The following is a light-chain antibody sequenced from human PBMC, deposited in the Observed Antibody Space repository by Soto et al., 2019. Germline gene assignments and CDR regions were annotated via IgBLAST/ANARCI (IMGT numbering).Light chain of an antibody. CDR3: QQYNNWPYT. V-gene: IGKV3-15*01. Sequence: EIVMTQSPATLSVSPGERATLSCRASQSVRSNLAWYQQKPGQAPRLLIYGASTRATGFPARFSGSGSGTEFTLTISSLKSEDFAVYYCQQYNNWPYTFGQGTKLEIK. J-gene: IGKJ2*01. CDR2: GAS. CDR1: QSVRSN.